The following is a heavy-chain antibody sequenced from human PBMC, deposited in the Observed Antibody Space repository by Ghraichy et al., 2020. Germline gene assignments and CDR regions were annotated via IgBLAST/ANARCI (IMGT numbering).Heavy chain of an antibody. CDR3: ARNPYYYDSSGYYHGTYFDY. Sequence: SETLSLTCTVSGGSVSSGSYCWSWIRQPPGKGLEWIGYIYYSGSTNYNPSLKSRVTISVDTSRNQFSLKLSSVTAADTAVYYCARNPYYYDSSGYYHGTYFDYWGQGTLVTVSS. J-gene: IGHJ4*02. CDR2: IYYSGST. V-gene: IGHV4-61*01. D-gene: IGHD3-22*01. CDR1: GGSVSSGSYC.